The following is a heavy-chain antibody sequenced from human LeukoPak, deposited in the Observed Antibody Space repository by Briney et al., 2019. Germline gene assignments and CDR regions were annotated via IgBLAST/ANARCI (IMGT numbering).Heavy chain of an antibody. D-gene: IGHD3-10*01. V-gene: IGHV3-23*01. Sequence: GGSLRLSCAASGFTFSSYAMSWVRQAPGKGLEWVSAISGSGGSTYYADSVKGRFTISRDNSKNTLYLQMNSLRAEDTAVYYCARDSLYGSESDAFDIWGQGTMVTVSS. CDR1: GFTFSSYA. CDR3: ARDSLYGSESDAFDI. CDR2: ISGSGGST. J-gene: IGHJ3*02.